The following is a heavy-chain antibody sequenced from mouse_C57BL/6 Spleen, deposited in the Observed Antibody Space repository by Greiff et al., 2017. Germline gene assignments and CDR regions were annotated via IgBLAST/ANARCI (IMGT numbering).Heavy chain of an antibody. V-gene: IGHV7-3*01. Sequence: EVKLQESGGGLVQPGGSLSLSCAASGFTFTDYYMSWVRQPPGKALEWLGFIRNKANGYTTEYSASVKGRFTISRDNSQSILYLQMNALRAEDSATYYCARYGNYDDYYAMDYWGQGTSVTVSS. J-gene: IGHJ4*01. CDR2: IRNKANGYTT. CDR1: GFTFTDYY. D-gene: IGHD2-1*01. CDR3: ARYGNYDDYYAMDY.